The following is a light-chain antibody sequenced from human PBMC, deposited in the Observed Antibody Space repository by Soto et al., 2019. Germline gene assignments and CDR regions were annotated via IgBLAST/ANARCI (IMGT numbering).Light chain of an antibody. Sequence: IQMTQSPSSVSASVGDRLTITCRASRDISNSLVWYQQTPGKAPKLLLRGASSLHRGVPSRFSGGGAGTEFTLTISSLQPEDFATYYCQQTSAFPRTFGQGTKVDIK. CDR2: GAS. J-gene: IGKJ1*01. V-gene: IGKV1-12*01. CDR1: RDISNS. CDR3: QQTSAFPRT.